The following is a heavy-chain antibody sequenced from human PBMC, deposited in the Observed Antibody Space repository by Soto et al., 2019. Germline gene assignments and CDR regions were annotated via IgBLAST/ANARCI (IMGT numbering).Heavy chain of an antibody. CDR1: GGSISSGGYY. Sequence: PSETLSLTCTVSGGSISSGGYYWSWIRQHPGKGLEWIGYIYYSGSTYYNPSLKSRVTISVDTSKNQFSLKLSSVTAADTTVYYCAREPLTVSGMDVWGQGTTVTVSS. CDR2: IYYSGST. J-gene: IGHJ6*02. CDR3: AREPLTVSGMDV. D-gene: IGHD4-17*01. V-gene: IGHV4-31*03.